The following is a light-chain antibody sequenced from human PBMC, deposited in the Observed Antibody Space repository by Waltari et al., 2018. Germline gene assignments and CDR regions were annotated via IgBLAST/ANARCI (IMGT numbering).Light chain of an antibody. CDR1: QSISRC. J-gene: IGKJ1*01. CDR3: QNHERLPAM. Sequence: GRASQSISRCLAWYQQKPGQGPRLLIYAASSRATGIPDRFSSSGSGTDFSLTISRLEPEDFAVYYCQNHERLPAMFGQGTKVEIK. CDR2: AAS. V-gene: IGKV3-20*01.